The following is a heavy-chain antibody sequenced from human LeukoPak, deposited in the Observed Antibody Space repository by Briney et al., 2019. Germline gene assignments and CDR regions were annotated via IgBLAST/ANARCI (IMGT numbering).Heavy chain of an antibody. J-gene: IGHJ4*02. CDR1: AFTFSSYA. CDR3: TSSYYYDSSGYLPFDY. Sequence: GGSLRLSCAASAFTFSSYAMHWVRQASGKGLEWVGRIRSKANSYATAYAASVKGRFTVSRDDSKNTAYLQMNSLKTEDTAVYYCTSSYYYDSSGYLPFDYWGQGALVTVSS. V-gene: IGHV3-73*01. D-gene: IGHD3-22*01. CDR2: IRSKANSYAT.